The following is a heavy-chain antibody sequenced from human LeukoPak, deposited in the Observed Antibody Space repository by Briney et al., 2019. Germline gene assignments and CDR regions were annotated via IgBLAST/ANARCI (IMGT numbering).Heavy chain of an antibody. Sequence: PGGSLRLPCAASGFTFSSYAMNWVRQAPGKGLEWVSSISVSGGSTFYADSVKGRFTISRDNSKNTLYLQMNSLRAEDTAVYYCARDRNYYDSSGAPLWYFDLWGRGTLVTVSS. V-gene: IGHV3-23*01. D-gene: IGHD3-22*01. CDR2: ISVSGGST. CDR3: ARDRNYYDSSGAPLWYFDL. J-gene: IGHJ2*01. CDR1: GFTFSSYA.